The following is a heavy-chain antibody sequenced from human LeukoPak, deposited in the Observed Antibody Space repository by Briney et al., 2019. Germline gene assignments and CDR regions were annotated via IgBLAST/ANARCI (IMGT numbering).Heavy chain of an antibody. Sequence: ASVKVSCKASGYTFTNYAMHWVRQAPGQGLEWMGWLTPGGGTNDPQRFQGRVAITWDTSITKAYMDLSRLTSDDTAVYYCTRDRDGDGFAYFDYWGQGALVTVSS. D-gene: IGHD5-24*01. V-gene: IGHV1-2*02. J-gene: IGHJ4*02. CDR2: LTPGGGT. CDR1: GYTFTNYA. CDR3: TRDRDGDGFAYFDY.